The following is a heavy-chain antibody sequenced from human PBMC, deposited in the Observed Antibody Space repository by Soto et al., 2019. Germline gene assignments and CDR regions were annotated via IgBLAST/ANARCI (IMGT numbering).Heavy chain of an antibody. CDR3: ARARTSSCPVGCWFDP. D-gene: IGHD2-15*01. CDR2: INAGNGNT. V-gene: IGHV1-3*01. J-gene: IGHJ5*02. Sequence: ASVKVACKASGYTFTSYAMHWVRQAPGQRLEWMGWINAGNGNTKYSQKFQGRVTITADESTSTAYMELSSLRSEDTAVYYCARARTSSCPVGCWFDPWGQGTLVTVSS. CDR1: GYTFTSYA.